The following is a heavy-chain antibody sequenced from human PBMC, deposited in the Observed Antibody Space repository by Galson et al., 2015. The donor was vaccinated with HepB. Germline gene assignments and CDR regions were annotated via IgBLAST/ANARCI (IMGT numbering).Heavy chain of an antibody. D-gene: IGHD6-6*01. CDR2: INTANGNV. Sequence: SVKVSCKASGYIFTKYAIHWVRQVPGQRLEWMGWINTANGNVHYSENFQDRITITRDTSTSTGYMELSSLRSEDTAVYYCARASGIGAPSLHIDSWGQGTLVTVSS. V-gene: IGHV1-3*04. CDR1: GYIFTKYA. CDR3: ARASGIGAPSLHIDS. J-gene: IGHJ4*02.